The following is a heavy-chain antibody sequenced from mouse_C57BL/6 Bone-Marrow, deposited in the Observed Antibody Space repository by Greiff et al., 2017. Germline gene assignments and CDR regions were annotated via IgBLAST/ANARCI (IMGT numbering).Heavy chain of an antibody. V-gene: IGHV5-17*01. Sequence: DVHLVESGGGLVKPGGSLKLSCAASGFTFSDYGMHWVRQAPEQGLEWVAYISSGSSTIYYADTVKGRFTISRDNAKNTLFLQMTSLRSEDAAMYYCARKAYYSNYAWFAYWGQGTLVTVSA. J-gene: IGHJ3*01. CDR3: ARKAYYSNYAWFAY. D-gene: IGHD2-5*01. CDR2: ISSGSSTI. CDR1: GFTFSDYG.